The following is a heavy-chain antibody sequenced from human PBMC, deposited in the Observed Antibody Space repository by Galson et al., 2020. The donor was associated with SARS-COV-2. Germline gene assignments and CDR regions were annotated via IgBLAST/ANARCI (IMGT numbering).Heavy chain of an antibody. CDR1: GYTFTNYD. Sequence: ASVTVSCKASGYTFTNYDINWVRQATGQGLEWMGWMNPTSGNTGFAQKFQGRVTITSDTSINIAYMELSSLRSEDTAVYYCARGRQYRVIFTHYYYMDVWGKGTTVTISS. CDR2: MNPTSGNT. J-gene: IGHJ6*03. D-gene: IGHD2-2*01. CDR3: ARGRQYRVIFTHYYYMDV. V-gene: IGHV1-8*03.